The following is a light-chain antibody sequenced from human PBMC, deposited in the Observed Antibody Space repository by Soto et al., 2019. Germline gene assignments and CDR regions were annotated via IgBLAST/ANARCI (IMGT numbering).Light chain of an antibody. CDR3: CSYAGDNSWV. CDR1: SSDVGSYDL. J-gene: IGLJ3*02. V-gene: IGLV2-23*02. Sequence: QSALTQPASVSGSPGQSITVSYTGTSSDVGSYDLVSWYQQHPGQAPKVMIYGVTKRPSGVSNRFSGNRSGNTASLTISGLQAEDEAEYYCCSYAGDNSWVFGGGTKVTGL. CDR2: GVT.